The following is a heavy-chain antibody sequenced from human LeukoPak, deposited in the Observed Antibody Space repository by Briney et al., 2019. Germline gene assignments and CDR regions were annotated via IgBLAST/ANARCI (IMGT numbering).Heavy chain of an antibody. CDR2: IWYDGSNK. CDR3: ATVRSTWYLDN. Sequence: PGGSLRLSCAASGFTFRNYGMHWVRQAPGKGLEWVALIWYDGSNKDYADPVRGRFTISRDNSKNTLYLQMNSLRAEDTAVYYCATVRSTWYLDNWGQGTLVTVSS. CDR1: GFTFRNYG. J-gene: IGHJ4*02. V-gene: IGHV3-33*01. D-gene: IGHD2-2*01.